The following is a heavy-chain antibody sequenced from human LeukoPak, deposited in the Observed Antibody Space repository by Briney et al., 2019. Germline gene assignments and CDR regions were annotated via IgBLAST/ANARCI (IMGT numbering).Heavy chain of an antibody. CDR3: ARDTITIFGVVIITVGDAFDI. J-gene: IGHJ3*02. Sequence: GASVKVSCKASGGTFSRYAVSWVRQAPGQGLEWMGGIIPIFGTANYAQKFQGRVTITTDEATNTAFMELSSLRSEDTAVYYCARDTITIFGVVIITVGDAFDIWGQGTMVTVSS. CDR2: IIPIFGTA. V-gene: IGHV1-69*05. D-gene: IGHD3-3*01. CDR1: GGTFSRYA.